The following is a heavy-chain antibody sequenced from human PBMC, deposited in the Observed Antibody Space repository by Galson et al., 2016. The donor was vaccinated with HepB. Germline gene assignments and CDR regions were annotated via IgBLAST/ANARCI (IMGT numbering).Heavy chain of an antibody. CDR1: GFTFDNFG. V-gene: IGHV3-74*01. CDR2: LNGNGRNA. Sequence: SLRLSCAGTGFTFDNFGMSWVRQAPGKGLVWVSRLNGNGRNADYTDSVKGRFTISRDNAKNTLYLQMSSLRAEDTAVYYCARENYGVDGWGKGTTVTVSS. CDR3: ARENYGVDG. J-gene: IGHJ6*04.